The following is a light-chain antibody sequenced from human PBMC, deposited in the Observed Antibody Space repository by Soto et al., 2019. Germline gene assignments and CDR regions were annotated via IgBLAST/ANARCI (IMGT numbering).Light chain of an antibody. Sequence: EIVLTQSPGTLSLSPGERATLSCRASQSVSSSYLAWYQQKPGQAPRLLIFGVSNRATGIPDRFSGSGSGTDFSLTISSLEPEDFAVYYCQQYDSSYTFGQGTKLEIK. CDR2: GVS. CDR1: QSVSSSY. V-gene: IGKV3-20*01. CDR3: QQYDSSYT. J-gene: IGKJ2*01.